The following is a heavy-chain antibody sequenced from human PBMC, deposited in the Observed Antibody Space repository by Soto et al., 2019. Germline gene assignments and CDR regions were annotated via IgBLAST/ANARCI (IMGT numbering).Heavy chain of an antibody. V-gene: IGHV2-70*11. CDR3: ARILFGRNPEYYFDY. Sequence: SGPTLVNPTQTLTLTCTFSGFSLSTSGMCVSWIRQPPGKALEWLARIDWDDDKYYSTSLKTRLTISKDTSKNQVVLTMTNMDPVDTATYYCARILFGRNPEYYFDYWGQGTLVTVSS. D-gene: IGHD3-10*01. CDR1: GFSLSTSGMC. J-gene: IGHJ4*02. CDR2: IDWDDDK.